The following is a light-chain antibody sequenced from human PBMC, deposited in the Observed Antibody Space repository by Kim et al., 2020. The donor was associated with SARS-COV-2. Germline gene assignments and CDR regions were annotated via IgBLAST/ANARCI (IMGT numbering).Light chain of an antibody. CDR2: DAS. CDR1: QDISNY. CDR3: QQFDILPPYT. Sequence: DIQMTQSPSSLSASVGDRVTMTCQASQDISNYLNWYQQKPGKAPKLLIYDASNLETGVPSRFSGSGSGTDFTFTISSLQPEDIATYYCQQFDILPPYTFGQGTKLEI. J-gene: IGKJ2*01. V-gene: IGKV1-33*01.